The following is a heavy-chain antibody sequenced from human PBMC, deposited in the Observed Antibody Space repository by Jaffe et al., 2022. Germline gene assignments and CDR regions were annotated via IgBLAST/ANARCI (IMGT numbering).Heavy chain of an antibody. D-gene: IGHD5-18*01. CDR3: ARVHGQLWLDY. CDR2: IYNSGST. CDR1: GGSISSYY. Sequence: QVQLQESGPGLVKPSETLSLTCTVSGGSISSYYWSWIRQPPGKGLEWIGYIYNSGSTNYNPSLKSRVTISVDTSKNQFSLKVRSVTAADTAVYYCARVHGQLWLDYWGQGTLVTVSS. J-gene: IGHJ4*02. V-gene: IGHV4-59*01.